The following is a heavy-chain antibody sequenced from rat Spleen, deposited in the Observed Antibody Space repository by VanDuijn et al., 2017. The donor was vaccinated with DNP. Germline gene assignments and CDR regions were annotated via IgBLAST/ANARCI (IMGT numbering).Heavy chain of an antibody. J-gene: IGHJ2*01. CDR1: GFTFSNHG. Sequence: EVQLVESGGGLVQPGRSLKLSCAVSGFTFSNHGMAWVRQAPTKGLEWVASISSGGDITDYPDSVKGRFTISRDNAKNTLYLQMNSLRSEDMATYYCVRWNSGHFDYWGQGVMVPVSS. CDR3: VRWNSGHFDY. V-gene: IGHV5S13*01. CDR2: ISSGGDIT. D-gene: IGHD4-3*01.